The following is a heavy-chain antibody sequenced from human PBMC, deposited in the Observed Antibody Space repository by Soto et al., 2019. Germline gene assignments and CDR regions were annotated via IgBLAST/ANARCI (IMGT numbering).Heavy chain of an antibody. D-gene: IGHD6-19*01. CDR3: AREAYSSSHSRWFDP. J-gene: IGHJ5*02. CDR2: IYYSGST. CDR1: GGSISSYY. V-gene: IGHV4-59*01. Sequence: SETLSLTCTVSGGSISSYYWSWIRQPPGKGLEWIGYIYYSGSTNYNPSLKSRVTISVDTSKNQFSLELSSVTAADTAVYYCAREAYSSSHSRWFDPWGQGTLVTVSS.